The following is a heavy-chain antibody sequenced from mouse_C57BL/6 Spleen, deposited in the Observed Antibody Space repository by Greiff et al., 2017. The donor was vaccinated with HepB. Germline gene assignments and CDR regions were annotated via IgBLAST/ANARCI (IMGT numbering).Heavy chain of an antibody. J-gene: IGHJ1*03. D-gene: IGHD1-1*01. CDR1: GYSITSGYY. Sequence: EVKLVESGPGLVKPSQSLSLTCSVTGYSITSGYYWNWIRQFPGNKLEWMGYISYDGSNNYNPSLKNRISITRDTSKNQFFLKLNSVTTEDTATYYCAREEDYYGSSYWYFDVWGTGTTVTVSS. CDR2: ISYDGSN. V-gene: IGHV3-6*01. CDR3: AREEDYYGSSYWYFDV.